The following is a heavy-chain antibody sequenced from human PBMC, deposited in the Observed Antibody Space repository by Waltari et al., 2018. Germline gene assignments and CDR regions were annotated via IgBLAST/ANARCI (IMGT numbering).Heavy chain of an antibody. J-gene: IGHJ4*02. CDR1: GGTFSSYA. CDR3: ASLPSYSSGWYSGYFDY. V-gene: IGHV1-69*08. D-gene: IGHD6-19*01. Sequence: QVQLVQSGAEVKKPGSSVKVSCKASGGTFSSYAISWVRQAPGQGLEWMGRIIPIFGTANYAQKFQGRVTITADKSTSTAYMELSSLRSEDTAVYYCASLPSYSSGWYSGYFDYWGQGTLVTVSS. CDR2: IIPIFGTA.